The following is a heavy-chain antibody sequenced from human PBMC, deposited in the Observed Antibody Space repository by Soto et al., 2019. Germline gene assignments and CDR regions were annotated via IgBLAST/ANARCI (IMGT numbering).Heavy chain of an antibody. Sequence: GESLKISCXGSGYSFTSYWIGWVRQMPGKGLEWMGIIYPGDSDTRYSPSFQGQVTISADKSISTAYLQWSSLKASDTAMYYCAGPYYDSSGYFGYFDYWGQGTLVTVSS. CDR3: AGPYYDSSGYFGYFDY. V-gene: IGHV5-51*01. CDR1: GYSFTSYW. D-gene: IGHD3-22*01. CDR2: IYPGDSDT. J-gene: IGHJ4*02.